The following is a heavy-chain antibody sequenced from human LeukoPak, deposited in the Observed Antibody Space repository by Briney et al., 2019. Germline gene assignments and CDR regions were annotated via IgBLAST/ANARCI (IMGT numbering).Heavy chain of an antibody. Sequence: GGSLRLSCAASGFTFSSYEMNWVRQAPGKGLEWVSYIDTSGSTTYYAESVKGRFTISRDNAKNSLYLQMNSLRAEDTAVYYCAREGWGLLFDFDYWGQGTLVTVSS. V-gene: IGHV3-48*03. CDR1: GFTFSSYE. CDR3: AREGWGLLFDFDY. D-gene: IGHD1-26*01. CDR2: IDTSGSTT. J-gene: IGHJ4*02.